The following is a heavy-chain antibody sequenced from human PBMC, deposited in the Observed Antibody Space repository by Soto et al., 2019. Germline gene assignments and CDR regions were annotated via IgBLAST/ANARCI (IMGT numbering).Heavy chain of an antibody. Sequence: PSETLSLTCTVSGGSISSYYWSWIRQPPGKGLERSGYIYYSGSTNYNPSLKSRVTISVDTSKNQFSLKLSSVTAADTAVYYCARDRPQYSSSSHYYGMDVWGQGTTVTVSS. D-gene: IGHD6-6*01. V-gene: IGHV4-59*01. CDR1: GGSISSYY. CDR2: IYYSGST. CDR3: ARDRPQYSSSSHYYGMDV. J-gene: IGHJ6*02.